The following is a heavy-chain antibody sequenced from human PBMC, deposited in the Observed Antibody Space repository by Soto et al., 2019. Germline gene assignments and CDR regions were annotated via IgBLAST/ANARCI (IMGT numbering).Heavy chain of an antibody. CDR1: GFTFSSYS. D-gene: IGHD2-8*01. V-gene: IGHV3-21*01. Sequence: PGGSLRLSCAASGFTFSSYSMNWVRQAPGKGLEWVSSISSSSSYIYYADSVKGRFTISRDNAKNSLYLQMNSLRAEDTAVYYCARDGIVLMVYAEPNWFDPWGQGTLVTVSS. CDR2: ISSSSSYI. CDR3: ARDGIVLMVYAEPNWFDP. J-gene: IGHJ5*02.